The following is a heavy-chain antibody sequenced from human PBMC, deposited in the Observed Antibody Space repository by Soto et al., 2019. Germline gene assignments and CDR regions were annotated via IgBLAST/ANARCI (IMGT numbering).Heavy chain of an antibody. CDR2: ISTTSFTI. D-gene: IGHD2-15*01. J-gene: IGHJ5*01. V-gene: IGHV3-48*02. CDR3: ARDRCYDGTCYSASDS. CDR1: GFRFSTYN. Sequence: AGSLTLACAASGFRFSTYNMDWVRQAPRKGPEWFAHISTTSFTIYYADSVKGRFTISRDNDRNSLYLEMNSLRDEDKAVYYCARDRCYDGTCYSASDSWGQRTLVTVSS.